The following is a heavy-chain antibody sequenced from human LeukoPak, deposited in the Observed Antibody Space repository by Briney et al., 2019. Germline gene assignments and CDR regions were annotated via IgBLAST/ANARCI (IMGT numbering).Heavy chain of an antibody. Sequence: GASLRLSCAASGFTLNNHAMSWVRQAPGKGLEWVSAISDSGGNTYYADSVRGRFTISRDTSRSTLYVQINSLRAEDTAVYYCASPKGGRYHEGFDYWGQGTLVTVSS. CDR3: ASPKGGRYHEGFDY. D-gene: IGHD1-26*01. V-gene: IGHV3-23*01. J-gene: IGHJ4*02. CDR2: ISDSGGNT. CDR1: GFTLNNHA.